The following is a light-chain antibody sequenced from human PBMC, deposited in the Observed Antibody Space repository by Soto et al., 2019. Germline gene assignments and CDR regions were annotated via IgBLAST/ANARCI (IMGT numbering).Light chain of an antibody. CDR2: GAS. J-gene: IGKJ1*01. CDR3: HQYVSWT. V-gene: IGKV3-15*01. Sequence: IVLTQSPATLSVSPGDTATLSCRANQSVSSNLAWYQQKPGQAPRLLIYGASTRATAIPARFSGSGSGTDFTLTISRLEPEDFAVYYCHQYVSWTFGQGTKVDIK. CDR1: QSVSSN.